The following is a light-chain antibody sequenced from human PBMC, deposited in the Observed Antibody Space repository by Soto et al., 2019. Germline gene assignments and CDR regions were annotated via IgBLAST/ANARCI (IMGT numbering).Light chain of an antibody. J-gene: IGKJ4*01. Sequence: EIVLTQSTATLSLSPGERATLSCRASQSVSSFFVWYQQKRGQAPRLLIYDASKRATGIPARFSGSGSGTDFTLTISSLEPEDFAVYYCQQRLNWPLTFGGGTTVEIK. CDR1: QSVSSF. CDR2: DAS. CDR3: QQRLNWPLT. V-gene: IGKV3-11*01.